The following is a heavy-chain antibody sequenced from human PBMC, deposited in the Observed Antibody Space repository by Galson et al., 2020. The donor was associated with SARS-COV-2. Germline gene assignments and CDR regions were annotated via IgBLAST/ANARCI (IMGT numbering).Heavy chain of an antibody. Sequence: GESLKISCAASGFTFSNYAMSWVRQAPGKGLEWVSAISGNGGNTHYADSVEGRFIISRDNSKNTLHLQMNSLRAEDTAEYYCAKGLVPVASFNVLPGGNFDSWGPGTKVTVAS. CDR2: ISGNGGNT. J-gene: IGHJ5*01. D-gene: IGHD3-9*01. V-gene: IGHV3-23*01. CDR1: GFTFSNYA. CDR3: AKGLVPVASFNVLPGGNFDS.